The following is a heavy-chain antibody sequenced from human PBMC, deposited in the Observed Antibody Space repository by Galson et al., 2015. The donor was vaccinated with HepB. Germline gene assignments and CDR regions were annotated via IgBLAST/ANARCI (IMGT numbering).Heavy chain of an antibody. D-gene: IGHD3-22*01. CDR3: ASPMSQCKQWLCFYY. CDR2: IWYDGSNK. CDR1: GFAFSSYG. J-gene: IGHJ4*01. V-gene: IGHV3-33*01. Sequence: SLRLSCAASGFAFSSYGMHWVRQAPGKGLEWVAVIWYDGSNKYYADSVKGRFTISRDNSKNTLYLQMNSLRAEDTAVYYCASPMSQCKQWLCFYYWGQEPWSPSPQ.